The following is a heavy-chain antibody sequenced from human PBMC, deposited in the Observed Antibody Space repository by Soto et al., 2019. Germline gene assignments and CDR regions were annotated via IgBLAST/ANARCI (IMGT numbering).Heavy chain of an antibody. CDR3: ARDLRGYSYGPLGY. CDR1: GFTFSSYG. D-gene: IGHD5-18*01. Sequence: PGGSLRLSCAVSGFTFSSYGMHWVRQAPGKGLEWVAVIWYDGSNKYYADSVKGRFTISRDNSKNTLYLQMNSLRAEDTAVYYCARDLRGYSYGPLGYWGQGTLVTVSS. V-gene: IGHV3-33*01. CDR2: IWYDGSNK. J-gene: IGHJ4*02.